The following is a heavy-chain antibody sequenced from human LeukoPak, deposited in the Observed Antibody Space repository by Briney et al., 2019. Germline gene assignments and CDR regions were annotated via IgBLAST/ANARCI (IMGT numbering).Heavy chain of an antibody. CDR3: ARGGEGGYCSGGSCYA. Sequence: GRPLRLSCAASGFNFKTYPMHWVRQAPGKGLEWVSSISSSSSYIYYADSVKGRFTISRDNAKNSLYLQMNSLRAEDTAVYYCARGGEGGYCSGGSCYAWGQGTLVTVSS. CDR2: ISSSSSYI. V-gene: IGHV3-21*01. J-gene: IGHJ5*02. D-gene: IGHD2-15*01. CDR1: GFNFKTYP.